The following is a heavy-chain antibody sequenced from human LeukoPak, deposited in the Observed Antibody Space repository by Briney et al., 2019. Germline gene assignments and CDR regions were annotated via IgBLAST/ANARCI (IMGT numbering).Heavy chain of an antibody. CDR2: IIPVFDTA. J-gene: IGHJ4*02. Sequence: VASVKVSCKASGDTFSNYDVTWVRQAPGQGLEWMGRIIPVFDTAKYAQNFQGRVTMTTDESSSTAYMELYSLRSEDTAVYYCALSAEKQLVYFDFRGQGTLVTVSS. V-gene: IGHV1-69*05. D-gene: IGHD6-13*01. CDR3: ALSAEKQLVYFDF. CDR1: GDTFSNYD.